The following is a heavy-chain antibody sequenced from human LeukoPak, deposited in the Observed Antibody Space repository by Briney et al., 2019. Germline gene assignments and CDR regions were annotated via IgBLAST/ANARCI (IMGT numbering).Heavy chain of an antibody. V-gene: IGHV3-74*03. J-gene: IGHJ4*02. CDR3: ARLYSSSSSDY. D-gene: IGHD6-13*01. CDR2: ITSDGSDT. Sequence: GGSLRLSCAASGFSFSTYWMYWVRQAPGKGLVWVSRITSDGSDTTYADSVKGRFTISRDNAKNTLYLQMNSLRAEDTAVYYCARLYSSSSSDYWGQGTLVTVSS. CDR1: GFSFSTYW.